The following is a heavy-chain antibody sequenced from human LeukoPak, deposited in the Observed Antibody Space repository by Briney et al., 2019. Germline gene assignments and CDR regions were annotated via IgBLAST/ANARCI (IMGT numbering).Heavy chain of an antibody. CDR1: GYTFTGYY. Sequence: GASVKVSCKASGYTFTGYYMHWVRQAPGQGLEWMGWINPNSGGTNYAQKFQGRVTMTRDTSISTAYMELSRLRSDDTAVYYCARTKYLIRYFDWLCLNYWGQGTLVTVSS. J-gene: IGHJ4*02. CDR2: INPNSGGT. D-gene: IGHD3-9*01. CDR3: ARTKYLIRYFDWLCLNY. V-gene: IGHV1-2*02.